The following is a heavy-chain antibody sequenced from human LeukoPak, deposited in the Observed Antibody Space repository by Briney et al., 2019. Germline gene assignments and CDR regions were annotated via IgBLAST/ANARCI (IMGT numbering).Heavy chain of an antibody. J-gene: IGHJ1*01. CDR2: IYTSGST. CDR1: GGSISSGSYY. Sequence: SQTLSLTCTVSGGSISSGSYYWSWVRQPAGKGLEWIGRIYTSGSTNYNPSLKSRVTISVDTSKNQFSLKLSSVTAAHTAVYYGARYYYDCSGSEYFQHWGQGTLVTVSS. D-gene: IGHD3-22*01. CDR3: ARYYYDCSGSEYFQH. V-gene: IGHV4-61*02.